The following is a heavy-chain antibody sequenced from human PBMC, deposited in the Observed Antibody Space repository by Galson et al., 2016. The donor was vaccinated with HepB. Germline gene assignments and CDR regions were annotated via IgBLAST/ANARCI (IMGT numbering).Heavy chain of an antibody. CDR3: ARDHYGTQTFYYYYGMDG. Sequence: TLSLTCTVSGGSITSDGYFWSWIRQHPGKGLEWIGYIYYSGSTHYNPSLKSRVTLSVDTSKNQFSLNLTSVTAADTAVYYCARDHYGTQTFYYYYGMDGWGQGTTVTVSS. CDR1: GGSITSDGYF. CDR2: IYYSGST. J-gene: IGHJ6*02. D-gene: IGHD3-16*01. V-gene: IGHV4-31*03.